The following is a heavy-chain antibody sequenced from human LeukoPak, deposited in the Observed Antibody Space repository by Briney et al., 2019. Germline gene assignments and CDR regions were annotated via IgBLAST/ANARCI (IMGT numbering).Heavy chain of an antibody. Sequence: SETLSLTCNVSGDSISRSRHFWAWIRQSPGRGLEWIGYIYNSGSTYYNPSLKSRVTISVDTSKNQFFLRLSSVTAADSAVYYCARDYYDSPSFDPWGQGTLVTVSS. J-gene: IGHJ5*02. V-gene: IGHV4-39*07. CDR2: IYNSGST. CDR1: GDSISRSRHF. CDR3: ARDYYDSPSFDP. D-gene: IGHD3-22*01.